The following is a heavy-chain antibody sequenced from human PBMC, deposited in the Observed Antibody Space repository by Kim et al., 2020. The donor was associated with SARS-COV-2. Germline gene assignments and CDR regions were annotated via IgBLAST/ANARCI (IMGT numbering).Heavy chain of an antibody. J-gene: IGHJ3*02. Sequence: YSPSFQGQVTISPDKSISTAYLQWSSLKASDTAMYYCARLTAATTDAFDIWGQGTMVTVSS. V-gene: IGHV5-51*01. D-gene: IGHD2-15*01. CDR3: ARLTAATTDAFDI.